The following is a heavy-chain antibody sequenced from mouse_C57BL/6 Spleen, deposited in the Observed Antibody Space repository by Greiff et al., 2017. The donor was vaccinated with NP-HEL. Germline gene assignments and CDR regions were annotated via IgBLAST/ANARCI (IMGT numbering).Heavy chain of an antibody. V-gene: IGHV1-81*01. CDR3: ARGRIYDGSHYAMDY. CDR1: GYTFTSYG. D-gene: IGHD2-3*01. CDR2: IYPRSGNT. Sequence: QVQLQQSGAELARPGASVKLSCKASGYTFTSYGISWVKQRTGQGLEWIGEIYPRSGNTYYNEKFKGKATLTADKSSSTAYMELRSLTSENSAVYFCARGRIYDGSHYAMDYWGQGTSVTVSS. J-gene: IGHJ4*01.